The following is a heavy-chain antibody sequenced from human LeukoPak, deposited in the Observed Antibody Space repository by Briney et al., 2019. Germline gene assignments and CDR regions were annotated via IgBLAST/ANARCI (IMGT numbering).Heavy chain of an antibody. J-gene: IGHJ4*02. CDR2: ISSSSSYI. CDR3: ARKIASAGDYYFDY. CDR1: GFTFSSYW. D-gene: IGHD6-13*01. V-gene: IGHV3-21*01. Sequence: GGSLRLSCAASGFTFSSYWMTWVRQAPGKGLEWVSSISSSSSYIYYADSVKGRFTISRDNAKNSLYLQMNSLRAEDTAVYYCARKIASAGDYYFDYWGQGTLVTVSS.